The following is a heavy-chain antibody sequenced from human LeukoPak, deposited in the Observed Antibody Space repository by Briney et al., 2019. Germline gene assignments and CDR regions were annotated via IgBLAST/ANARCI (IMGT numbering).Heavy chain of an antibody. CDR3: AKDRGYSYGHWYFDL. D-gene: IGHD5-18*01. V-gene: IGHV3-9*01. CDR1: GFTFDDYA. Sequence: GGSLRLSCAASGFTFDDYAMHWVRQAPGKGLEWVSGISWNSGSIGYADSVKGRFTISRDNAKNSLYLQMNSLRAEDTALYYCAKDRGYSYGHWYFDLWGRGTPVTVSS. CDR2: ISWNSGSI. J-gene: IGHJ2*01.